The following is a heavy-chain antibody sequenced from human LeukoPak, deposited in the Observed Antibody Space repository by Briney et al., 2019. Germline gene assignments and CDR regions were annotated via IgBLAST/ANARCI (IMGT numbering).Heavy chain of an antibody. CDR1: GFTVSTNY. V-gene: IGHV3-53*01. J-gene: IGHJ4*02. Sequence: GGSLRLSCAASGFTVSTNYMSWVRQAPGKGLEWVSVIYSGGSTYYADSVKGRFTISRDNSKNTLYLQMNSLRAEDTAVYYCASESSYSSSSKWDYWGQGTLVTVSS. CDR3: ASESSYSSSSKWDY. D-gene: IGHD6-6*01. CDR2: IYSGGST.